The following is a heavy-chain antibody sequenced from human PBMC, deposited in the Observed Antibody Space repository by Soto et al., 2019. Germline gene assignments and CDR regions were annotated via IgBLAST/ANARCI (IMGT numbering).Heavy chain of an antibody. CDR1: GFPFRDYT. CDR3: ARRRPTGYYNY. V-gene: IGHV3-11*05. Sequence: QVQLVESGGDLVNPGGSRRLSFAAPGFPFRDYTMSWIRQAPGKGLEWVSSIGGSSSYTNNADSVKGRFTISRDNAKNSLYLQMNSLRAEDTAVYYCARRRPTGYYNYWGQGTLVTVSA. D-gene: IGHD3-9*01. CDR2: IGGSSSYT. J-gene: IGHJ4*02.